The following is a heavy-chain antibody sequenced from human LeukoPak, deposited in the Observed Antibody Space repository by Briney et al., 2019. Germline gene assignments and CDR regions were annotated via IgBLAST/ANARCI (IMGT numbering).Heavy chain of an antibody. CDR3: ARDPYFDY. Sequence: GGSLRLSCAASGFTFSSYAMSWVRQTPGKGLEWVSAISGGGRSTDYADSVKGRFTISRDNAKNSLYLQMNSLRAEDTAVYYCARDPYFDYWGQGTLVTVSS. V-gene: IGHV3-23*01. J-gene: IGHJ4*02. CDR2: ISGGGRST. CDR1: GFTFSSYA.